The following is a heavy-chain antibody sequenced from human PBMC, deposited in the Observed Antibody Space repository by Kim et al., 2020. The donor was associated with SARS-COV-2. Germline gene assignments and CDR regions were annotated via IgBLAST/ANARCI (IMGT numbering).Heavy chain of an antibody. CDR3: AGVTMVRGWRDPYGLDV. CDR1: GDSISDYY. D-gene: IGHD3-10*01. J-gene: IGHJ6*02. V-gene: IGHV4-59*01. CDR2: IYNSGST. Sequence: SETLSLTCAVSGDSISDYYWSWIRQPPGKGLECIGYIYNSGSTNYNPSLKSRVTISVDTSKNQFSLKLSSVTAADTAVYYCAGVTMVRGWRDPYGLDVWGQGTTVTVSS.